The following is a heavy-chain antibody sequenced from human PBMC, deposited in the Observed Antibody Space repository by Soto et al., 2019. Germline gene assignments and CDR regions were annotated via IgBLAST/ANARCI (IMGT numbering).Heavy chain of an antibody. J-gene: IGHJ6*02. Sequence: GASVKVSCKASGGTFSSYAISWVRQAPGQGLEWMGGIIPIFGTANYAQKFQGRVTITADESTSTAYMELSSLRSEDTAVYYCARYDYSNLYYYYYGMDVWGQGTTVTVSS. V-gene: IGHV1-69*13. CDR2: IIPIFGTA. CDR3: ARYDYSNLYYYYYGMDV. CDR1: GGTFSSYA. D-gene: IGHD4-4*01.